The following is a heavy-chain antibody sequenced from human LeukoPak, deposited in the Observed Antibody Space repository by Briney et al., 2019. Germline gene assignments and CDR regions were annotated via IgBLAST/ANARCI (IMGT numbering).Heavy chain of an antibody. V-gene: IGHV3-33*01. Sequence: GSLRLSCAASGFTFSSYGMRWVRQAPGKGLEWVAVIWYDGSNKYYADSVKGRFTISRDNSKNTLYLQMNSLRAEDTAVYYCARGYVDTAMVEHFDYWGQGTLVTVSS. D-gene: IGHD5-18*01. CDR1: GFTFSSYG. J-gene: IGHJ4*02. CDR3: ARGYVDTAMVEHFDY. CDR2: IWYDGSNK.